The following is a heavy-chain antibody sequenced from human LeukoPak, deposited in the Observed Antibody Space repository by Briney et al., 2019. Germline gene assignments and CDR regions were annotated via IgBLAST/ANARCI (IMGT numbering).Heavy chain of an antibody. J-gene: IGHJ6*03. CDR2: VKSKTDAGTT. V-gene: IGHV3-15*01. D-gene: IGHD3-22*01. CDR3: TTTYDSTLYYYYYMDV. CDR1: GFTLSNAW. Sequence: GGSLRLSCAASGFTLSNAWMSWVRQAPGKGLEWVGRVKSKTDAGTTDYAAPVKGRFTISRDDSKNTLYLQMNSLKTEDTAVYYCTTTYDSTLYYYYYMDVWGKGTTVTVSS.